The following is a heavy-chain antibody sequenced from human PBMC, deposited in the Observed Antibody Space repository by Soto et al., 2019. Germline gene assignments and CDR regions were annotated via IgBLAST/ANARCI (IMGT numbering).Heavy chain of an antibody. Sequence: GGSLRLSCAASGFTFSSYGMHWVRQAPGKGLEWVAVISGGGGNKYYADSVKGRFTISRDNSKNTLYLQMNSLRAEDTAVYYCATSPYCGGDCYPYYFDYWGQGTLVTVSS. J-gene: IGHJ4*02. CDR3: ATSPYCGGDCYPYYFDY. D-gene: IGHD2-21*02. CDR2: ISGGGGNK. V-gene: IGHV3-23*01. CDR1: GFTFSSYG.